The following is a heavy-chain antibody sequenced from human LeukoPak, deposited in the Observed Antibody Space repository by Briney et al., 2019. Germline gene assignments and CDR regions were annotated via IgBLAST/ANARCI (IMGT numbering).Heavy chain of an antibody. Sequence: GGSLRLSCAASGFTFRNYAMSWVRQAPGKGLDWVSAITDTGESTYYADSVKGRFTISRDNSQNTLYLQVNSLRAEDTAVYYCAKGSRDSRPYYFDYWGQGALVTVSS. CDR2: ITDTGEST. D-gene: IGHD5-24*01. CDR1: GFTFRNYA. J-gene: IGHJ4*02. V-gene: IGHV3-23*01. CDR3: AKGSRDSRPYYFDY.